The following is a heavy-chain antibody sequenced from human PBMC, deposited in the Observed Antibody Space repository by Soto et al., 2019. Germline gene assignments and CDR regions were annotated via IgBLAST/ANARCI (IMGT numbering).Heavy chain of an antibody. CDR3: AKSPDFYYYGMDV. J-gene: IGHJ6*02. CDR1: GFTFSAYA. V-gene: IGHV3-23*01. CDR2: ISGSGANT. Sequence: GESLKISCAASGFTFSAYAMTWVRQAPGKGLEWVSSISGSGANTYYADSVKGRFTISRDNSKNTVSLHMNSLRADDTAVYYCAKSPDFYYYGMDVWGQGTTVTVSS.